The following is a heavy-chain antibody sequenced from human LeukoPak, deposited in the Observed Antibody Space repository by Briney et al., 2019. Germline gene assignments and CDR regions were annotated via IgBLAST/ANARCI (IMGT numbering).Heavy chain of an antibody. J-gene: IGHJ5*02. CDR1: GFTFSNAW. CDR3: AKGGYSYGPHNWFDP. CDR2: IYYSGST. Sequence: GSLRLSCAASGFTFSNAWMSWIRQPPGKGLEWIGYIYYSGSTNYNPSLKSRVTISVDTSKNQFSLKLSSVTAADTAVYYCAKGGYSYGPHNWFDPWGQGTLVTVSS. D-gene: IGHD5-18*01. V-gene: IGHV4-59*01.